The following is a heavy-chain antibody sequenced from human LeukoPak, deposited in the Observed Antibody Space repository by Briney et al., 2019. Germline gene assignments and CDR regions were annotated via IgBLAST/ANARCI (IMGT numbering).Heavy chain of an antibody. Sequence: GGSLRLSCAASGFTFNIHWMTWVRQTRGKGMEWVATIKRNGNDNFFVDSVKGRFTVSRDNAKTSLYLQMNSLRAEDTAMYYCARGYSYGKGYFQHWGQGTLVTVSS. CDR2: IKRNGNDN. CDR1: GFTFNIHW. V-gene: IGHV3-7*03. CDR3: ARGYSYGKGYFQH. J-gene: IGHJ1*01. D-gene: IGHD5-18*01.